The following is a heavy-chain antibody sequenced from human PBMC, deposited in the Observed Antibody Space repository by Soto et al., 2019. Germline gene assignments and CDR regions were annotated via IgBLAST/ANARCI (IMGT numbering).Heavy chain of an antibody. J-gene: IGHJ6*02. D-gene: IGHD3-9*01. Sequence: SGPTLVNPTQTLTLTCSFSGFSLTTGGGAVAWFRQPPGKALEGLAPIYWNDDKRYSPAPKNRLTVTKDTSKNHVVLTLTNMDPVDTATYYCAQNFRYLDAMDVWGQGTTVTVSS. CDR2: IYWNDDK. CDR1: GFSLTTGGGA. CDR3: AQNFRYLDAMDV. V-gene: IGHV2-5*01.